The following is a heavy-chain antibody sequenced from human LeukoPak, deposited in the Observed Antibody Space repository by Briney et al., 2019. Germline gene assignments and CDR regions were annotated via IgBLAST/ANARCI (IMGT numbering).Heavy chain of an antibody. CDR3: AKDMAAAGTGERAGFDP. J-gene: IGHJ5*02. D-gene: IGHD6-13*01. CDR1: GFTFSNYW. Sequence: GGSLRLSCAASGFTFSNYWIDWVRQAPGKGLEWVSLISWDGGSTYYADSVKGRFTISRDNSKNSLYLQMNSLRTEDTALYYCAKDMAAAGTGERAGFDPWGQGTLVTVSS. CDR2: ISWDGGST. V-gene: IGHV3-43*01.